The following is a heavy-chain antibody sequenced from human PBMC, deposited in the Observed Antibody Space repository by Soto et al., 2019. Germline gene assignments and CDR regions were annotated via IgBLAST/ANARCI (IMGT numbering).Heavy chain of an antibody. V-gene: IGHV3-30*18. CDR1: GSTFTSHA. Sequence: GSLILAGSASGSTFTSHAMHWVRQTPGKGLEWVAAISYDEIDKKYASSVKGRFTVSRDNVKNTLSLQMNSLRPEDTAVYYCAKDSGYQMPDNYFYYGLDVWGQGTTVTVYS. CDR2: ISYDEIDK. D-gene: IGHD5-18*01. J-gene: IGHJ6*02. CDR3: AKDSGYQMPDNYFYYGLDV.